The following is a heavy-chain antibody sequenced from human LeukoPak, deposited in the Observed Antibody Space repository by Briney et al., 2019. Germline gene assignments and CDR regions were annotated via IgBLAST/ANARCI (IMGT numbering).Heavy chain of an antibody. V-gene: IGHV3-30*18. CDR2: ISYDGSNK. CDR1: GLTFSSYG. CDR3: AKDDYYDSSGYYGD. D-gene: IGHD3-22*01. Sequence: GGSLRLSCAASGLTFSSYGMHWVRQAPGKGLEWVAVISYDGSNKYYSDSVKGRFTISRDNSKNTLYLHMNSLRAEDTAVYYCAKDDYYDSSGYYGDWGQGTLVTVSS. J-gene: IGHJ4*02.